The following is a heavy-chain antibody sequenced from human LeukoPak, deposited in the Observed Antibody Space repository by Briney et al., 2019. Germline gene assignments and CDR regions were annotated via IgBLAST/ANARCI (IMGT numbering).Heavy chain of an antibody. CDR3: ARASWGYYGSGSYFRWNYYFDY. D-gene: IGHD3-10*01. Sequence: SQTLSLTCTVSGGSISSGGYYWSWIRQHPGKGLEWIGYIYYSGSTYYNPFLKSRVTISVDTSKNQFSLKLSSVTAADTAVYYCARASWGYYGSGSYFRWNYYFDYWGQGTLVTVSS. J-gene: IGHJ4*02. V-gene: IGHV4-31*03. CDR1: GGSISSGGYY. CDR2: IYYSGST.